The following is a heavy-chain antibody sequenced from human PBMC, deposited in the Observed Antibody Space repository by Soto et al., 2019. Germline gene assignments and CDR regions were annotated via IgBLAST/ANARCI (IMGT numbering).Heavy chain of an antibody. D-gene: IGHD2-2*02. J-gene: IGHJ5*02. CDR2: IKQDGSEK. V-gene: IGHV3-7*01. Sequence: PVGSLRLSCASSVFTFSSYWMSCVRHSPGKWLEWVANIKQDGSEKYYVDSVKGRFTISRDNAKNSLYLQMNSLRAEDTAVYYCARNHYCSSTSCYSGNWFEPLRQGTLVIVSS. CDR1: VFTFSSYW. CDR3: ARNHYCSSTSCYSGNWFEP.